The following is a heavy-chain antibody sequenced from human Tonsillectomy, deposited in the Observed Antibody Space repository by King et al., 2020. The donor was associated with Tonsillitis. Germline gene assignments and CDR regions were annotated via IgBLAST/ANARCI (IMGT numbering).Heavy chain of an antibody. CDR3: ARGWLQLPFDY. Sequence: VQLQQWGAGLLKPSETLSLTCAVYGGSFSGYYWSWIRQPPGKGLEWIGEINHSGSTNYNPSLKSRVTISVDTSKNQFSLKLSSVTAADTAVYYCARGWLQLPFDYWGQGTLVTVSS. CDR1: GGSFSGYY. J-gene: IGHJ4*02. CDR2: INHSGST. V-gene: IGHV4-34*01. D-gene: IGHD5-24*01.